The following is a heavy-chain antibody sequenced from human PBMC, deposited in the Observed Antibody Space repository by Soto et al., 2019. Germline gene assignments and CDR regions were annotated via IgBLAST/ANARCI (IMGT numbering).Heavy chain of an antibody. CDR3: ARGHWNYYYYYGMDV. CDR2: ISAYNGNT. J-gene: IGHJ6*02. CDR1: GYTFTSYG. V-gene: IGHV1-18*01. D-gene: IGHD1-1*01. Sequence: ASVKVSCKASGYTFTSYGIGWVRQAPGQGLEWMGWISAYNGNTNYAQKLQGRVTMTTDTSTSTAYMELRSLRSDDTAVYYCARGHWNYYYYYGMDVWGQGTTVTVSS.